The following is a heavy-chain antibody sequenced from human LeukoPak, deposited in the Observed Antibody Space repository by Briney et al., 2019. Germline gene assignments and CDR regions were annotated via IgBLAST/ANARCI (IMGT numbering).Heavy chain of an antibody. V-gene: IGHV3-23*01. Sequence: PGGSLRLSRAASGFTFSSYAMSWVRQAPGKGLEWVSAISGSGGSTYYADSVKGRFTISRDNSKNTLYLQMNSLRAEDTAVYYCAKGRYYYDSSGSWFDPWGQGTLVTVSS. CDR3: AKGRYYYDSSGSWFDP. D-gene: IGHD3-22*01. CDR1: GFTFSSYA. J-gene: IGHJ5*02. CDR2: ISGSGGST.